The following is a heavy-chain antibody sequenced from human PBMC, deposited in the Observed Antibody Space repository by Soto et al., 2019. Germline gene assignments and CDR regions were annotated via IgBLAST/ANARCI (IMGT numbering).Heavy chain of an antibody. V-gene: IGHV4-4*02. CDR1: GGSMSSPNW. Sequence: QVRLQESGPGLVKPSGTLSLTCLVSGGSMSSPNWWTWVRQAPVKGLEWIAEIHHSGATNYSPSLKRRAVILIDTSNSQFALQLTSVTAADAAGYYCATGSPYYYGSGGMWDAWGRGALVTVSS. J-gene: IGHJ5*02. CDR3: ATGSPYYYGSGGMWDA. D-gene: IGHD3-10*01. CDR2: IHHSGAT.